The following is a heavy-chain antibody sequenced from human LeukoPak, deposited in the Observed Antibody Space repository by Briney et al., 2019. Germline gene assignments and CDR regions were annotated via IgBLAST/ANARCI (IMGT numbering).Heavy chain of an antibody. CDR1: GYTFTSYG. D-gene: IGHD3-10*01. V-gene: IGHV1-18*01. CDR3: AREGYYGSGSYSAFDY. CDR2: ISAYSGNT. Sequence: GASVKVSCKASGYTFTSYGISWVRQAPGQGLEWMGWISAYSGNTNYAQKLQGRVTMTTDTSTSTAYMELRSLRSDDTAVYYCAREGYYGSGSYSAFDYWGQGTLVTVSS. J-gene: IGHJ4*02.